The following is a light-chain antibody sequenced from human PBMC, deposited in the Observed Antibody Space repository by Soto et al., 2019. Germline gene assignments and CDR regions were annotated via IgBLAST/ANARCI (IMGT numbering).Light chain of an antibody. CDR1: QSVSSSY. V-gene: IGKV3-20*01. CDR3: QQYGSSPT. CDR2: GAS. Sequence: EIGVTQSPGTLSLSPGERATLSCRASQSVSSSYLAWYQQKPGQAPRLLIYGASSRATGIPDRFSGSGSGTDFTLTISRLEPEDFAVYYCQQYGSSPTFGQGTRREIK. J-gene: IGKJ5*01.